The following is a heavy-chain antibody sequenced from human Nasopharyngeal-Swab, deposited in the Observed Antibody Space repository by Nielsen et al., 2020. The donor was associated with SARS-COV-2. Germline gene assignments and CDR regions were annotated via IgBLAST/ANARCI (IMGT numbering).Heavy chain of an antibody. CDR2: IYYSGST. CDR1: GGSISSGGYY. CDR3: ARANGVRGVIVDYYYYMDV. Sequence: SETLSLTCTVSGGSISSGGYYWSWIRQHPGKGLEWIGYIYYSGSTYYNPSLKSRVTISVDTSKNQFSLKLSSVTAADTAVHYCARANGVRGVIVDYYYYMDVWGKGTTVTVSS. J-gene: IGHJ6*03. D-gene: IGHD3-10*01. V-gene: IGHV4-31*03.